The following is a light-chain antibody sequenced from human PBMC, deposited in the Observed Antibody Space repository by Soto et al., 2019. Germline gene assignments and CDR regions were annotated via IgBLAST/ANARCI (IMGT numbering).Light chain of an antibody. J-gene: IGKJ4*01. Sequence: DIKLTQSPSTLSASVGDRVTITCRASQSITNWLAWYQQKPGKAPKVLIHMASSLKSGDPSRFSGSGSGTEFTLTIDSLQPEDFATYYCQQVKTYPRTFGGGTKVEIK. CDR1: QSITNW. V-gene: IGKV1-5*03. CDR3: QQVKTYPRT. CDR2: MAS.